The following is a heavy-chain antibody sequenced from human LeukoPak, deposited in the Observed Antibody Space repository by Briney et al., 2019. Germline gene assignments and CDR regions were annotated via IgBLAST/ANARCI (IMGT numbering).Heavy chain of an antibody. J-gene: IGHJ4*02. Sequence: ASVKVSCKASGYSFTAFYIHWVRQAPGQGLEWMGWIHPRSGETNYAYKFRGRVTMTRDTSISTTYMDLGSMGSDDTAVYYCARDGEYGTGSYYRGCFDYWGQGTLVTVSS. CDR3: ARDGEYGTGSYYRGCFDY. D-gene: IGHD3-10*01. CDR1: GYSFTAFY. CDR2: IHPRSGET. V-gene: IGHV1-2*02.